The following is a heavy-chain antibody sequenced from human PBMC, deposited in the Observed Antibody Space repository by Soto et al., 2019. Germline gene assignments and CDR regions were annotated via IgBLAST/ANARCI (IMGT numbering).Heavy chain of an antibody. Sequence: EVQLVQSGADVKKPGESLKISCQASGHRLMNFWIGWVRQMPGKGLEWMGSIYPGDSDTRYSPSFQGQVTISADKSTSTAYLQWSSLKASDTVMYYCGATRAIGKYYFDYWGQGTLVTVPS. CDR3: GATRAIGKYYFDY. J-gene: IGHJ4*02. D-gene: IGHD2-2*01. CDR2: IYPGDSDT. V-gene: IGHV5-51*03. CDR1: GHRLMNFW.